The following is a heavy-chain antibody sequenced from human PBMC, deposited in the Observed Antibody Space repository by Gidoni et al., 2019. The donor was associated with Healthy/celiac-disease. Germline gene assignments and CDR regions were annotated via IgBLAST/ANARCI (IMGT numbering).Heavy chain of an antibody. CDR1: GFPFTSYA. J-gene: IGHJ4*02. D-gene: IGHD6-6*01. Sequence: ELQLLESGGGFVQPGGSLRLARAASGFPFTSYAMSWVRQAPGRGLGWGSAIRGSGGSTYYADTVKGRFTISRDKSKTTLYLQMNSLRAEDTAVYYCAKDKRTQSIVDSNFDYWGQGTLVTVSS. CDR2: IRGSGGST. V-gene: IGHV3-23*01. CDR3: AKDKRTQSIVDSNFDY.